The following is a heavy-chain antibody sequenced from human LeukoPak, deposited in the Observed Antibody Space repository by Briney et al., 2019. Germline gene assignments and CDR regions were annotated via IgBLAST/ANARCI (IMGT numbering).Heavy chain of an antibody. CDR2: IYSSGST. Sequence: KPSETLSLTCIVSGDSISSFYWSWLRQTAEKGLEWIGRIYSSGSTNYNPSLESRVTMSVDTSKNQFSLRLSSVTAADRADFYSTRGAAAGTGCFDPWGQGTLVTVSS. V-gene: IGHV4-4*07. D-gene: IGHD6-13*01. CDR3: TRGAAAGTGCFDP. J-gene: IGHJ5*02. CDR1: GDSISSFY.